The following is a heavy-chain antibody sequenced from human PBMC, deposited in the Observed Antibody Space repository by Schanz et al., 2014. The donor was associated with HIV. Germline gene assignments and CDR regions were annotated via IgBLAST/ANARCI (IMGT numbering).Heavy chain of an antibody. Sequence: EVQLLESGGGLVQPGGSLRLSCAASGFAFSNYAMSWVRQAPGNGLEWVSSITESGGRTYYADSVNGRFTISRDNSKNTLYLQMTTLRTEDTAVYYCAKPEYDSSGNSQSHFDYWGQGTLVTVSP. CDR1: GFAFSNYA. CDR2: ITESGGRT. D-gene: IGHD3-22*01. V-gene: IGHV3-23*01. CDR3: AKPEYDSSGNSQSHFDY. J-gene: IGHJ4*02.